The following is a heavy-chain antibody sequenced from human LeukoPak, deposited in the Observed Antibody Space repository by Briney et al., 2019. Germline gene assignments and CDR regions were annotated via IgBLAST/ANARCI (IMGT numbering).Heavy chain of an antibody. V-gene: IGHV3-13*01. CDR3: ARGTTLAGFDY. D-gene: IGHD1-7*01. CDR1: GFTFSSYD. Sequence: GSLRLSCAASGFTFSSYDMHWVRQATGKGLEWVSAIGTAGDTYYPGSVKGRFTISRENAKNSLYLQMNSLRAGDTAVYYCARGTTLAGFDYWGQGTLVTVSS. CDR2: IGTAGDT. J-gene: IGHJ4*02.